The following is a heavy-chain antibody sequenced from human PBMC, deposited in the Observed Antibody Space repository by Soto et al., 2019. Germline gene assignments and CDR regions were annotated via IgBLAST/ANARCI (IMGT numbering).Heavy chain of an antibody. Sequence: QVQLVQSGAEVKKPGSSVKVSCKASGGTFSSYAISWVRQAPEQGLEWMGGIIPIFGTANYAQKFQGRVTSTADKSTSTAYMELSSLRSEDTAVYYCATRDYGGNKYYYYGMDVWGQGTTVTVSS. J-gene: IGHJ6*02. CDR3: ATRDYGGNKYYYYGMDV. D-gene: IGHD4-17*01. CDR2: IIPIFGTA. V-gene: IGHV1-69*06. CDR1: GGTFSSYA.